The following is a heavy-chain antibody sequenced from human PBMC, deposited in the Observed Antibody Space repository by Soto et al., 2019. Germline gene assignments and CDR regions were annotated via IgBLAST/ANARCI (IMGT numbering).Heavy chain of an antibody. Sequence: EVQLLESGGGLVQPGGSLTLTCIVSGFTSGKYAMSWVRQAPGKGLEWVSEIGGGGEYTNYADSVRGRFTMSRDNSKNTLYLHMSSLKVEDTAVYYCAKDEVAANGRADAFDIWGQGTVVTASS. J-gene: IGHJ3*02. CDR1: GFTSGKYA. D-gene: IGHD2-15*01. CDR3: AKDEVAANGRADAFDI. V-gene: IGHV3-23*01. CDR2: IGGGGEYT.